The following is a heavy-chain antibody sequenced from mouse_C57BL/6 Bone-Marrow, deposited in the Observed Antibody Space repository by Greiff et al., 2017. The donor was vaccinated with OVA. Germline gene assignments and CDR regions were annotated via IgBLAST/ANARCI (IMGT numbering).Heavy chain of an antibody. CDR2: IYPGSGNT. V-gene: IGHV1-76*01. D-gene: IGHD1-2*01. Sequence: SGAELVRPGASVKLSCKASGYTFTDYYINWVKQRPGQGLEWIARIYPGSGNTYYNEKFKGKATLTAEKSSSTAYMQLSSLTSEDSAVYFCARCYYGNWYFDVWGTGTTVTVSS. J-gene: IGHJ1*03. CDR1: GYTFTDYY. CDR3: ARCYYGNWYFDV.